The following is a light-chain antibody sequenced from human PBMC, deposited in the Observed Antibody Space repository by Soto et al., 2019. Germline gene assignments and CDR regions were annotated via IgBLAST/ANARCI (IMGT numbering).Light chain of an antibody. CDR3: QQYNSHSWT. CDR1: QSISSW. J-gene: IGKJ1*01. Sequence: DIQMTQSPSTLSASVGDRVTITCRASQSISSWLAWYQQKPGKAPKLLIYKASSLESGVPSRFSGSGSGTEFTLTIGSLPPDDFATYYCQQYNSHSWTFGQGTKVEIK. V-gene: IGKV1-5*03. CDR2: KAS.